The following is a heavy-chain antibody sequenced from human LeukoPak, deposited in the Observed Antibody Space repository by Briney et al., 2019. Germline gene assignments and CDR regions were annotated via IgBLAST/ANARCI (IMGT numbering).Heavy chain of an antibody. J-gene: IGHJ5*02. CDR2: ISASGSS. D-gene: IGHD6-25*01. Sequence: PSETLSLTCSVSGGSVSSYYWSWIRQPAGKGLEWIGRISASGSSNYNPSHRSRVIMSVDTPKNQFSLNLSSVTAADTAVYYCATEGGGPRWLDPWGQGTLVTVSS. CDR3: ATEGGGPRWLDP. V-gene: IGHV4-4*07. CDR1: GGSVSSYY.